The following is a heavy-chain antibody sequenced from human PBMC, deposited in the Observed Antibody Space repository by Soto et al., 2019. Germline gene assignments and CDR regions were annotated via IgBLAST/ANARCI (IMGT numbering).Heavy chain of an antibody. D-gene: IGHD5-18*01. Sequence: EVQLVESGGGLVQPGGSLRLSCAASGFTFSSYWMHWVRQAPGKGLVWVSRINSDGSSTSYADSVKGRFTISRDNAKNTLYLQMNSLRAEDTAVYYCARSRGYSPQDWYFDLWGRGTLVTVSS. J-gene: IGHJ2*01. CDR1: GFTFSSYW. CDR3: ARSRGYSPQDWYFDL. V-gene: IGHV3-74*01. CDR2: INSDGSST.